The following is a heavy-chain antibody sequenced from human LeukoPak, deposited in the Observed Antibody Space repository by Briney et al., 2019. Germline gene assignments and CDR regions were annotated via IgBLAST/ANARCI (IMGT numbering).Heavy chain of an antibody. CDR2: IFHSGST. Sequence: SETLSLTCTVSGYSISSGYYWGWIRQPPGKGLEWIGNIFHSGSTYYNPSLKSRVTISVDTSKNQFSLKLTSVTAADTVVYYCARVVSMTMIVVIPLYFDYWGQGTLVTVSS. CDR1: GYSISSGYY. CDR3: ARVVSMTMIVVIPLYFDY. D-gene: IGHD3-22*01. J-gene: IGHJ4*02. V-gene: IGHV4-38-2*02.